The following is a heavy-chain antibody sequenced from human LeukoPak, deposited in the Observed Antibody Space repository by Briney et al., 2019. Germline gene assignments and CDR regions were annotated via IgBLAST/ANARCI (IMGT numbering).Heavy chain of an antibody. Sequence: GGSLRLSCAASGLTFSSYAMSWVRQAPGKGLEWVSYISSSGSTTYYSDSVKGRFTISRDNAKNSLPLQMNSLRVEDTAVYYCARGVPARRFDYWGQGTLVTVSS. V-gene: IGHV3-48*03. CDR1: GLTFSSYA. CDR2: ISSSGSTT. CDR3: ARGVPARRFDY. J-gene: IGHJ4*02.